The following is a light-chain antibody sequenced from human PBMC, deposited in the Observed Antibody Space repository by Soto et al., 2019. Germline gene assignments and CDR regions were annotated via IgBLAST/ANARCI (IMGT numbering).Light chain of an antibody. CDR3: SSYTSSSTLGV. Sequence: QSALTQPASVSGSPGQSITISCTGTSSDVGGYNYVSWYQQHPRKAPKLMIYEVSNRPSGVSNRFSGSKSGNTASLTISGLQAEDEADYYCSSYTSSSTLGVFGGGTKVTVL. CDR2: EVS. V-gene: IGLV2-14*01. J-gene: IGLJ2*01. CDR1: SSDVGGYNY.